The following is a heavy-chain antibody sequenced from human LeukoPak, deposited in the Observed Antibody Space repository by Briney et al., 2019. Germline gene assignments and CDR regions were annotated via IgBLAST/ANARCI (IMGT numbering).Heavy chain of an antibody. CDR3: ARSNQADDY. CDR2: INPGGSST. D-gene: IGHD1-14*01. CDR1: GFTFSSYW. J-gene: IGHJ4*02. V-gene: IGHV3-74*01. Sequence: PGGSLRLSCAASGFTFSSYWMHWVRQVPGKGLAWVSRINPGGSSTAYADSVKGRFTISRDNAENTLYLQMDSLRAEDTAVYYCARSNQADDYWGQGTLVTVSS.